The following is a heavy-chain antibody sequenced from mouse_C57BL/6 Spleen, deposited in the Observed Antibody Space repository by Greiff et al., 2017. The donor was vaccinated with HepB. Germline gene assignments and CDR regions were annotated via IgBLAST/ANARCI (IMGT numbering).Heavy chain of an antibody. J-gene: IGHJ3*01. V-gene: IGHV5-9-1*02. D-gene: IGHD1-1*01. CDR3: TREGDYYGSSPFAY. CDR2: ISSGGDYI. Sequence: EVKLVESGEGLVKPGGSLKLSCAASGFTFSSYAMSWVRQTPEKRLEWVAYISSGGDYIYYADTVKGRFTISRDNARNTLYLQMSSLKSEDTAMYYWTREGDYYGSSPFAYWGQGTLVTVSA. CDR1: GFTFSSYA.